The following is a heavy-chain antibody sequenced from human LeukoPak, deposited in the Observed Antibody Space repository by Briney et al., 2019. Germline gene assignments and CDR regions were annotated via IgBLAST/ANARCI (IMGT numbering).Heavy chain of an antibody. CDR2: ISWDGGST. D-gene: IGHD3-10*01. Sequence: GGSLRLSCAASGFTFDDYAMHWVRQAPGKGLEWVSLISWDGGSTYYADSVKGRFTISRDNAKNSLYLQMNSLRAEDTAVYYCARTRRETFWFGESHHYFDYWGQGTLVTVSS. J-gene: IGHJ4*02. CDR1: GFTFDDYA. V-gene: IGHV3-43D*03. CDR3: ARTRRETFWFGESHHYFDY.